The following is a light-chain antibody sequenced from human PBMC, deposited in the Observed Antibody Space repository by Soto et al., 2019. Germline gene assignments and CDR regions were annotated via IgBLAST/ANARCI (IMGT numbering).Light chain of an antibody. Sequence: DIQITQSPSSLSAPVGARVTITCRASQGISNYLAWYQQKPGKVPKLLIYAASTLQSGVPSRFSGSGSGTDFTLTISSLQPEDVATYYCQKYNSAPRTFGQGTKVETK. CDR1: QGISNY. J-gene: IGKJ1*01. CDR2: AAS. V-gene: IGKV1-27*01. CDR3: QKYNSAPRT.